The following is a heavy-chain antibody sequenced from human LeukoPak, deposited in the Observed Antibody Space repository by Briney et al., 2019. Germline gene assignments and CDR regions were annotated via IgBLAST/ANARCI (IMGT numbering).Heavy chain of an antibody. V-gene: IGHV3-53*01. CDR1: GFTVSSNY. D-gene: IGHD6-19*01. CDR2: IYSGGST. CDR3: ARALKGSGWYGDWFDP. Sequence: GGSLRLSCAASGFTVSSNYMSWVRQAPEKGLEWVSVIYSGGSTYYADSVEGRFTISRDNSKNTLYLQMNSLRAEDAAVYYCARALKGSGWYGDWFDPWGQGTLVTVSS. J-gene: IGHJ5*02.